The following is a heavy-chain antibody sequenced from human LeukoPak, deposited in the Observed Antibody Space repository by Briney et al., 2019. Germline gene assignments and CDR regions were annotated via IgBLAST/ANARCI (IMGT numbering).Heavy chain of an antibody. CDR2: IGGSGVNT. CDR1: GFTFASCA. D-gene: IGHD1-1*01. V-gene: IGHV3-23*01. J-gene: IGHJ4*02. CDR3: AKAPVNEGRTFDY. Sequence: GGSLRLSCTASGFTFASCAMSWVRQAPGKGLGWVSTIGGSGVNTYYADSVKGRFTISRDNSKNTLFLQVSSLRAEDTAVYYCAKAPVNEGRTFDYWGQGTLVTVSS.